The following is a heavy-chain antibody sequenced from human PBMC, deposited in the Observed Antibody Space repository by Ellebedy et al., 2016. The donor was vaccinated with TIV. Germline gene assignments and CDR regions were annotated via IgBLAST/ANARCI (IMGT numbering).Heavy chain of an antibody. V-gene: IGHV3-23*01. CDR3: AKTASKGRGWRTPIDY. CDR1: GFPFINHA. D-gene: IGHD6-19*01. Sequence: GESLKISCAASGFPFINHALSWVRQAPGKGLEWVSALGGSSENTYYADSVQGRFTISRDNSENTLYLQMNSLRAEDTAVYYCAKTASKGRGWRTPIDYWGQGTLVTVSS. J-gene: IGHJ4*02. CDR2: LGGSSENT.